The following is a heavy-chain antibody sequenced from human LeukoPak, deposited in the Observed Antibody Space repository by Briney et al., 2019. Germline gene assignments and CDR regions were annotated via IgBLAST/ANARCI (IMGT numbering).Heavy chain of an antibody. V-gene: IGHV1-2*02. Sequence: ASVKVSCKASGYTFTGYYMHWVRQAPGQGLEWMGWINPNSGGTNYAQKFQGRVTMTTDTSTSTAYMELRSLRSDDTAVYYCARDPSIAAAGTSDWGQGTLVTVSS. J-gene: IGHJ4*02. CDR1: GYTFTGYY. CDR3: ARDPSIAAAGTSD. CDR2: INPNSGGT. D-gene: IGHD6-13*01.